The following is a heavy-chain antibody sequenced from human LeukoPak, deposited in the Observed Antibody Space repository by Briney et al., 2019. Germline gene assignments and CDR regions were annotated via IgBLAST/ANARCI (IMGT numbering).Heavy chain of an antibody. Sequence: PGGSLRLSCVASGFTFSDYAMNWVRQAPGKGLKWVSSISASGGMTYYAESVKGRFTISRDNSKNTVDLQMYSLTGEDTALYHCAKVRELATILPFDYWGQGSLVTVSS. D-gene: IGHD5-24*01. CDR2: ISASGGMT. CDR3: AKVRELATILPFDY. V-gene: IGHV3-23*01. J-gene: IGHJ4*02. CDR1: GFTFSDYA.